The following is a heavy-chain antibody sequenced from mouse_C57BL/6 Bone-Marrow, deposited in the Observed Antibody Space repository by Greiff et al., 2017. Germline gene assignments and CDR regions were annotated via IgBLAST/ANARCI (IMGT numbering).Heavy chain of an antibody. D-gene: IGHD1-1*01. V-gene: IGHV5-17*01. CDR2: ISSGSSTI. CDR3: ARPYYGSSPWWYFDV. Sequence: EVKLVESGGGLVKPGGSLKLSCAASGFTFSDYGMHWVRQAPEKGLEWVAYISSGSSTIYYADTVKGRFTISRDNAKNTLFLQMTSLRSEDTARYYCARPYYGSSPWWYFDVWGTGTTVTVSS. J-gene: IGHJ1*03. CDR1: GFTFSDYG.